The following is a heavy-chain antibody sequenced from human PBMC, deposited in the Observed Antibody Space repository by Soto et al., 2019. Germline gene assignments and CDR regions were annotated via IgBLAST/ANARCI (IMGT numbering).Heavy chain of an antibody. V-gene: IGHV3-30-3*01. Sequence: PGGSLRLSCAASGFTFSSYAMHWVRQAPGKGLEWVAVISYDGSNKYYADSVKGRFTISRDNSKNTLYLQMNSLRAEDTAVYYCARPLGYYYDSSPIDYWGQGTLVTVSS. D-gene: IGHD3-22*01. CDR3: ARPLGYYYDSSPIDY. CDR2: ISYDGSNK. CDR1: GFTFSSYA. J-gene: IGHJ4*02.